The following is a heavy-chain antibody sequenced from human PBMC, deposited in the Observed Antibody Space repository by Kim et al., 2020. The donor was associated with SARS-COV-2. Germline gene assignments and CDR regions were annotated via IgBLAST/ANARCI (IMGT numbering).Heavy chain of an antibody. J-gene: IGHJ4*02. V-gene: IGHV1-3*01. Sequence: ASVKVSCKASGYNFANYAIHWVRQAPGQRLEWMGWINPANDDRKYSQKFQARVTITSDTSASTAYMELSSLRSEDTAVYYCARDLGQGGSWYGDFDYWGRGTLVTVSS. CDR2: INPANDDR. CDR3: ARDLGQGGSWYGDFDY. D-gene: IGHD6-13*01. CDR1: GYNFANYA.